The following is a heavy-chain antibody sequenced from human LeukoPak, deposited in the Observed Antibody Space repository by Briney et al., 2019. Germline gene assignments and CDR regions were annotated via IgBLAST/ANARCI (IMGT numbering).Heavy chain of an antibody. CDR1: GFTFSSYA. D-gene: IGHD3-10*01. V-gene: IGHV3-15*01. CDR2: IKSKTDGGTT. Sequence: GGSLRLSCAASGFTFSSYAMSWVRQAPGKGLEWVGRIKSKTDGGTTDYAAPVKGRFTISRDDSKNTLYLQMNSLKTEDTAVYYCTTFGITMVRPDYWGQGTLVTVSS. CDR3: TTFGITMVRPDY. J-gene: IGHJ4*02.